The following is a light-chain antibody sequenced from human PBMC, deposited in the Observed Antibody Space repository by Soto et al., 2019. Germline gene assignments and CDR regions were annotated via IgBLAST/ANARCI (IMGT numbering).Light chain of an antibody. Sequence: EIVLTQSPATLSLSPGDRATLSCRASQSVSIYLAWYLQKPGKAPRLLSYEASNRPTGIPGRFSGSGSGTDFTLAISSLESEDFAIYYSQQRRNWPLTFGGGTKVEIK. CDR1: QSVSIY. CDR3: QQRRNWPLT. V-gene: IGKV3-11*01. CDR2: EAS. J-gene: IGKJ4*01.